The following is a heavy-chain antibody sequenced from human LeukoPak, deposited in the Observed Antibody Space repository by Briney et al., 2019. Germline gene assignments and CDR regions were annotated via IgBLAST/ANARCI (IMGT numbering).Heavy chain of an antibody. D-gene: IGHD3-16*01. CDR2: INPSGGST. CDR1: GYTFTSYY. CDR3: ARDLAVGQNFDY. Sequence: GASVKVSCKASGYTFTSYYMHWVRQAPGQGLEWMGIINPSGGSTSYAQKFQGRVTITRDTSASTAYMELRSLRSDDTAVYYFARDLAVGQNFDYWGQGTLVTVSS. J-gene: IGHJ4*02. V-gene: IGHV1-46*01.